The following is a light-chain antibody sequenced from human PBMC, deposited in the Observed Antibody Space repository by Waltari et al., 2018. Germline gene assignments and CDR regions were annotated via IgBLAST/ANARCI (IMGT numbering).Light chain of an antibody. J-gene: IGKJ1*01. V-gene: IGKV3-20*01. CDR2: GAS. Sequence: EIVLTKSPGTLSLSPGERATLSCWASQSVGRSLAWYQQKRGQAPRLLSYGASTRASGIPDRFSGSGSGTDFSLTISRLEPEDFAVYYCQHYVRLPVTFGQGTKVEIK. CDR3: QHYVRLPVT. CDR1: QSVGRS.